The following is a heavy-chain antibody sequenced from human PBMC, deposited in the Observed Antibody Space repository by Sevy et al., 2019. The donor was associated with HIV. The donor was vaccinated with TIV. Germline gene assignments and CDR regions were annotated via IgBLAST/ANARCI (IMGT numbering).Heavy chain of an antibody. CDR1: GFNVNSNY. J-gene: IGHJ6*02. D-gene: IGHD6-19*01. V-gene: IGHV3-53*01. CDR2: IYSGGST. Sequence: GGSLRLSCPASGFNVNSNYMSWVRQAPGKGLEWVSVIYSGGSTYYADTVKGRFIISRDNSKNTVYLQMNSLRAEDTAVYYCARERSGAYERYFYGMDVWGQGTTVTVSS. CDR3: ARERSGAYERYFYGMDV.